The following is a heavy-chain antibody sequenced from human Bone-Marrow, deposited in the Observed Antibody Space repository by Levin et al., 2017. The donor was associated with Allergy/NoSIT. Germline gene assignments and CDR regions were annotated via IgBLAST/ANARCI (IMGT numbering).Heavy chain of an antibody. CDR3: ARMKSALNYYDSSGYFDY. CDR2: SSSSGATI. D-gene: IGHD3-22*01. CDR1: GFIFSDYY. J-gene: IGHJ4*02. Sequence: GGSLRLSCAASGFIFSDYYMNWVRQAPGKGLEWVSYSSSSGATIDYAGSVKGRFTISRDNAKNSLYLQLNSLRVEDTAVYFCARMKSALNYYDSSGYFDYWGPGVLVTVSS. V-gene: IGHV3-11*01.